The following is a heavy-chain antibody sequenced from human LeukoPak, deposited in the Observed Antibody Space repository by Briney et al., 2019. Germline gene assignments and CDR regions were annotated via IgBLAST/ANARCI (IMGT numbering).Heavy chain of an antibody. Sequence: GGSLRLSCAASGFTFSDYYMSWIRQAPGKGLEWVSYISSSGSTIYYADSVKGRFTISRDNAKNSLYLQMNSLRADDTAVYYCAKEGRYSGSYYNYYYYMDVWGKGTTVTVSS. D-gene: IGHD1-26*01. CDR2: ISSSGSTI. J-gene: IGHJ6*03. CDR1: GFTFSDYY. CDR3: AKEGRYSGSYYNYYYYMDV. V-gene: IGHV3-11*04.